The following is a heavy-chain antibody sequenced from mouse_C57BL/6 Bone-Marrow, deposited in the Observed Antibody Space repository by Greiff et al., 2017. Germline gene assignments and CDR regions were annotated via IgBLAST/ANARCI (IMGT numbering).Heavy chain of an antibody. J-gene: IGHJ2*01. CDR2: ISYDGSN. Sequence: EVKLEESGPGLVKPSQSLSLTCSVTGYSITSGYYWNCIRQFPGNKLEWMGYISYDGSNNYNPSLKNRISITRDTSKNQFFLKLNSVTTEDTATYYCAREYYGVDYWGQGTTLTVSS. D-gene: IGHD1-2*01. CDR3: AREYYGVDY. V-gene: IGHV3-6*01. CDR1: GYSITSGYY.